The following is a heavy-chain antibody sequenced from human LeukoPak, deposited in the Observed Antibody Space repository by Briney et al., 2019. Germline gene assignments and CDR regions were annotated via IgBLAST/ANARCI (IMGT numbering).Heavy chain of an antibody. CDR2: ITGDGSST. Sequence: GGSLRLSCAASGFAFSGYWMHWVRQPPGKGLVWVSRITGDGSSTTYADSVKGRFTISRDNAKNTLYLQMISLRAEATAVYYCARDTGWYFDLWGRGTLVTVSS. D-gene: IGHD4-17*01. CDR3: ARDTGWYFDL. J-gene: IGHJ2*01. V-gene: IGHV3-74*01. CDR1: GFAFSGYW.